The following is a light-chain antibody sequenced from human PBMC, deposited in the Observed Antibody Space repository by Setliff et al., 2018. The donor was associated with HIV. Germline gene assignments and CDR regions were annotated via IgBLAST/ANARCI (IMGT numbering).Light chain of an antibody. CDR1: SGDLATYNW. CDR3: CSYAGSSISYV. J-gene: IGLJ1*01. Sequence: QSALTQPASVSGSPGQSITISCTDTSGDLATYNWVSWHQHHPGKGPKLIIYEVSKRPSGVSDRFSGSKSGNTASLTISGLQAEDEADYYCCSYAGSSISYVFGTGTKVTVL. CDR2: EVS. V-gene: IGLV2-23*02.